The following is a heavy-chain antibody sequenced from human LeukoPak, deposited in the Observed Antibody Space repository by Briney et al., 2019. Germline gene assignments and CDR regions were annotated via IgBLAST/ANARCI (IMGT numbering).Heavy chain of an antibody. D-gene: IGHD6-6*01. CDR1: GFTFSSYS. CDR3: AGDQVAARGSYNWFDP. Sequence: GRSLRLSCAASGFTFSSYSVNWVRQAPGKGLEWVSYISSSSSTMYYADSVKGRFTISRDNAKNSLYLQMNSLRAEDTAVYYCAGDQVAARGSYNWFDPWGQGTLVTVSS. CDR2: ISSSSSTM. J-gene: IGHJ5*02. V-gene: IGHV3-48*01.